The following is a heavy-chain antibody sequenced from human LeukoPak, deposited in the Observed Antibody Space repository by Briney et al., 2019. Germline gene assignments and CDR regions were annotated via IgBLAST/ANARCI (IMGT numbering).Heavy chain of an antibody. D-gene: IGHD6-13*01. CDR3: LLLSRSSWSQDGFDV. Sequence: GGSLRLSCAASGFTFSSYWMHWVRQAPGKGLVWLSRINTDGSNTNYADSVKGRFIISRDNAKNTLYLQMNSLRAEDTAVYYCLLLSRSSWSQDGFDVWGQGTVVTVSS. J-gene: IGHJ3*01. CDR1: GFTFSSYW. CDR2: INTDGSNT. V-gene: IGHV3-74*01.